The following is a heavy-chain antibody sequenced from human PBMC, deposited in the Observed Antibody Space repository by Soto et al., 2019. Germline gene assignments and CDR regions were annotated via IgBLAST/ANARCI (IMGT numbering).Heavy chain of an antibody. CDR3: ARDGGGYDLYYYYGMDV. Sequence: QVQLVQSGAEVKKPGSSVKVSCKASGGTFSSYAISWVRQAPGQGLEWMGGIIPVFGTANYAQKFQGRVTITADESTSXXYMELSSLRSEDTAVYYCARDGGGYDLYYYYGMDVWGQGTTVTVSS. J-gene: IGHJ6*02. D-gene: IGHD5-12*01. CDR2: IIPVFGTA. CDR1: GGTFSSYA. V-gene: IGHV1-69*12.